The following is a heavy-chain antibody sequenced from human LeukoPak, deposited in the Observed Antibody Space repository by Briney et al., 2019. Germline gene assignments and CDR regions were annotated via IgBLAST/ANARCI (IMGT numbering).Heavy chain of an antibody. Sequence: PSETLSLTCAVYGGSFSGYYWSWIRQPPGKGLEWIGEINHSGSTNYNPSLKSRVTISVDTSKNQFSLRLGSVTAADTAVYYCARVNWNYFDYWGQGTLVTVSS. D-gene: IGHD1-20*01. V-gene: IGHV4-34*01. J-gene: IGHJ4*02. CDR2: INHSGST. CDR3: ARVNWNYFDY. CDR1: GGSFSGYY.